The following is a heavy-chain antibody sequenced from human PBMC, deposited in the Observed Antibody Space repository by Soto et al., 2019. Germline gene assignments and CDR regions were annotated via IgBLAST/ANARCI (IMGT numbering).Heavy chain of an antibody. D-gene: IGHD3-10*01. CDR3: ARGHSITGVGVWIDY. Sequence: EVQLVESGGGLVQPGGSLRLSCAASGFTFSSYDMHWVRQATGKGLEWVSAIGTAGDTYYPGSVKGRFTISRENAKNSLYLQMNSLRAGDTAVYYCARGHSITGVGVWIDYWGQGTLVTVSS. J-gene: IGHJ4*02. CDR2: IGTAGDT. CDR1: GFTFSSYD. V-gene: IGHV3-13*04.